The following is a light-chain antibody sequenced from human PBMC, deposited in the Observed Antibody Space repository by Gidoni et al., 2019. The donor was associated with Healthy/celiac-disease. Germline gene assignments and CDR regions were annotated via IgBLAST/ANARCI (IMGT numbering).Light chain of an antibody. Sequence: EIVLTQSPGTLYLSPGERATLSVRAGKSVSSSYLAWYQQNPGQAPRLLIYGASSRATGIPDRFSGSGSGTDFTLTISRLEPEDFALYYCQQYGSSPPWTFGQGTKVEIK. CDR2: GAS. CDR1: KSVSSSY. J-gene: IGKJ1*01. V-gene: IGKV3-20*01. CDR3: QQYGSSPPWT.